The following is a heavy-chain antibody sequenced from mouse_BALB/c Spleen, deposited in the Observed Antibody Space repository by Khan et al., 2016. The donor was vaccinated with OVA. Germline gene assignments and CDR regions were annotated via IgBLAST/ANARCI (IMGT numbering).Heavy chain of an antibody. CDR2: ISYSGST. Sequence: EVQLQESGPGLVKPSQSLSLTCTVTGYSITSDYAWNWIRQFPGNRLEWMGYISYSGSTSKKPSLKSRISITRDTSKNQFFLQWNSVTTEDTATYYCVRGRAYWGQGTLVTVSA. J-gene: IGHJ3*01. CDR3: VRGRAY. CDR1: GYSITSDYA. V-gene: IGHV3-2*02.